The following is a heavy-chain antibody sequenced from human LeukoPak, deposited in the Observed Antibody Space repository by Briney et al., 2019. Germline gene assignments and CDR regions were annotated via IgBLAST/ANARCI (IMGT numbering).Heavy chain of an antibody. J-gene: IGHJ4*02. Sequence: GGSLRLSCEASGFIFSSYEMKWVRQAPGKGLERVSHISSTGSAVYYADSVKGRFTISRDNAKNSLYLQMNSLRVEDTAVYYCVRGGGGYWGQGTLVTVSS. CDR1: GFIFSSYE. CDR2: ISSTGSAV. V-gene: IGHV3-48*03. D-gene: IGHD2-15*01. CDR3: VRGGGGY.